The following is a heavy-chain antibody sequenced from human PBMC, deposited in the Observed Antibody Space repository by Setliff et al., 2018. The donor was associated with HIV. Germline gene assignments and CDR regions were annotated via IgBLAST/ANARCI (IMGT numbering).Heavy chain of an antibody. V-gene: IGHV4-39*01. D-gene: IGHD2-21*01. Sequence: PSETLSLTCTVSGGSITTNTNYWAWIRQPPGKGLEWIGSIYFRGNTHYNPSLKSRVTISVDTSKSQFSLKLNSATAADTALYYCARHVWWSPLDDFDPWGKGTLVT. CDR2: IYFRGNT. CDR3: ARHVWWSPLDDFDP. J-gene: IGHJ5*02. CDR1: GGSITTNTNY.